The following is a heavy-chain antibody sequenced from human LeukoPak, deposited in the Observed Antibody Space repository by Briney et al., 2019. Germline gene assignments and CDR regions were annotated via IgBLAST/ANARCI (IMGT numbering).Heavy chain of an antibody. CDR3: AKAHYYDSSHHDY. V-gene: IGHV3-23*01. CDR2: ISGSGGST. D-gene: IGHD3-22*01. J-gene: IGHJ4*02. Sequence: PGGSLRLSCAASGFTFSSYAMSWVRQAPGKGLEWVSAISGSGGSTYYADSVKGRFTISRDNSKNTLYLQMSSLRAGDTAVYYCAKAHYYDSSHHDYWGQGTLVTVSS. CDR1: GFTFSSYA.